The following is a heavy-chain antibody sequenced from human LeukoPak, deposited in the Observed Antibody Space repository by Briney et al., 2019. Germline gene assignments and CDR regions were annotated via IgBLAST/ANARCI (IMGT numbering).Heavy chain of an antibody. J-gene: IGHJ5*02. CDR1: GGTFSSYA. D-gene: IGHD1-26*01. CDR3: ARVWELRDWFDP. V-gene: IGHV1-69*13. CDR2: IIPIFGTA. Sequence: ASMKVSCKASGGTFSSYAISWVRQAPGQGLEWMGGIIPIFGTANYAQKFQGRVTITADESTSTAYMELSSLRSEDTAVYYCARVWELRDWFDPWGQGTLVTVSS.